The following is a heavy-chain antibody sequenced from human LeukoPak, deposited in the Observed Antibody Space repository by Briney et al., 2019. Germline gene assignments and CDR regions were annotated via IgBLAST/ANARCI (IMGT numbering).Heavy chain of an antibody. V-gene: IGHV4-61*09. J-gene: IGHJ5*02. Sequence: PSETLSLTCTVSGGSISSGSYYWSWIRQPAGKGLEWIGHIYTSGSTNYNPSLKSRVTISVDTSKNQFSLKLSSVTAADTAVYYCARSPAPVLYIVGATVGGWFDPWGQGTLVTVSS. CDR1: GGSISSGSYY. CDR3: ARSPAPVLYIVGATVGGWFDP. D-gene: IGHD1-26*01. CDR2: IYTSGST.